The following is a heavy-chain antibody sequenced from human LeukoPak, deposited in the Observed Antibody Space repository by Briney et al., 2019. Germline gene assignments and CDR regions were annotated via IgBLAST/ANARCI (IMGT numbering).Heavy chain of an antibody. J-gene: IGHJ4*02. D-gene: IGHD3-9*01. V-gene: IGHV1-3*01. CDR1: GYTFTSYA. CDR3: ARRYLDWLLGQEGEYDY. CDR2: INAGNGNT. Sequence: GASVKVSCKAPGYTFTSYAMHWVRQAPGQRLEWMGWINAGNGNTKYSQKFQGRVTITGDTSASTAYMELSSLRSEDTAVYYCARRYLDWLLGQEGEYDYWGQGTLVTVSS.